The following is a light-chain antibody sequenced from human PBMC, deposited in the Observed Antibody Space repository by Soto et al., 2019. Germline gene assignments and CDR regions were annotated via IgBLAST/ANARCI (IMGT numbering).Light chain of an antibody. V-gene: IGLV2-14*01. J-gene: IGLJ1*01. CDR3: SSYTSSNTPYV. Sequence: QSVLTQPASVSGSPGQSSTISCTGSSSDVGAYNFVSWYQHHPGKAPKLILYEVTTRPSGVSSRFSGSKSGNTASLTISGLQADDEASYYCSSYTSSNTPYVFGTGTKVTVL. CDR1: SSDVGAYNF. CDR2: EVT.